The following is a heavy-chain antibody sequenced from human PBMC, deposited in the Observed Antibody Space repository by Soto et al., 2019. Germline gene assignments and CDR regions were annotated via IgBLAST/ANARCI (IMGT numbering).Heavy chain of an antibody. Sequence: PGGSLRLSCAASGFTFSNYSMNWVRQAPGKGLEWVSYISSSSSTIYYADSVKGRFTISRDNAKNSLYLQMNRLRAEDTAVYYCARDHEWAFDIWGQGTMVTVSS. CDR3: ARDHEWAFDI. CDR2: ISSSSSTI. CDR1: GFTFSNYS. D-gene: IGHD2-8*01. J-gene: IGHJ3*02. V-gene: IGHV3-48*01.